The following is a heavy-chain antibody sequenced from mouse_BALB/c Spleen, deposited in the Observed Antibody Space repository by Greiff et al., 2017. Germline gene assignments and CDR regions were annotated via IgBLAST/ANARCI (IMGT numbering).Heavy chain of an antibody. J-gene: IGHJ3*01. Sequence: VQLQQSGAELVKPGASVKLSCKASGYTFTSYYMYWVKQRPGQGLEWIGEINPSNGGTNFNEKFKSKATLTVDKSSSTAYMQLSSLTSEDSAVYFCARDYCSSSSPAWFAYWGQGTLVTVSA. CDR1: GYTFTSYY. CDR2: INPSNGGT. CDR3: ARDYCSSSSPAWFAY. D-gene: IGHD1-1*01. V-gene: IGHV1S81*02.